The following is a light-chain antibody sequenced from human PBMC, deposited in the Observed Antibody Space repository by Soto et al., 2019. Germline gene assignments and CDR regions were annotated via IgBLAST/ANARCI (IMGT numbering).Light chain of an antibody. Sequence: QSALTQPRSVSGSPGQSVTISCTGTSSDVGGYNYVSWYQKHPGKAPKVMIYDVTKRPSGVPDRFSGSKSGNTASLTISGLQAEDEADYYCCSYAGYFIVVFGGGTKLTVL. J-gene: IGLJ2*01. CDR3: CSYAGYFIVV. CDR1: SSDVGGYNY. CDR2: DVT. V-gene: IGLV2-11*01.